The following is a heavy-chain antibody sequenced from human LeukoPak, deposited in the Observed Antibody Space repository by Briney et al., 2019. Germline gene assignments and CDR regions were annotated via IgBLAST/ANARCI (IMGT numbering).Heavy chain of an antibody. Sequence: ASVKVSCKASGYTFTGYYMHWVRQAPGQGLEWMGWINPNSGGTNYAQKFQGRVTMTRDTSISTAYMELSRLRSDDTAVYYCARDLSIFGVVNWYFDLWGRGTLVTASS. V-gene: IGHV1-2*02. CDR1: GYTFTGYY. J-gene: IGHJ2*01. CDR3: ARDLSIFGVVNWYFDL. CDR2: INPNSGGT. D-gene: IGHD3-3*01.